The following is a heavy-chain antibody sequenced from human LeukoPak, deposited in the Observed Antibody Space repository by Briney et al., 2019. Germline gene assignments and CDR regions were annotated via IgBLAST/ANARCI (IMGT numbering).Heavy chain of an antibody. CDR3: AKSAAAAGVPFDY. J-gene: IGHJ4*02. Sequence: GGSLRLSCATSGFTFSSYAMHWVRQATGKGLEWVSAIGTAGDTFYPGSVKGRFTISRDNAKNSLYLQMNSLRTEDTAVYYCAKSAAAAGVPFDYWGQGTLVTVSS. D-gene: IGHD6-13*01. CDR1: GFTFSSYA. V-gene: IGHV3-13*01. CDR2: IGTAGDT.